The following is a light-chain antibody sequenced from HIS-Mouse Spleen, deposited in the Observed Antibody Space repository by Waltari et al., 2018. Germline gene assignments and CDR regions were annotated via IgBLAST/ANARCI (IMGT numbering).Light chain of an antibody. V-gene: IGLV3-1*01. CDR1: AVWDEY. CDR3: QAWDSSTAV. CDR2: QDS. J-gene: IGLJ2*01. Sequence: SYELTPPPSVSVSSGQTARITCCGDAVWDEYSCWDQQKPGHSPVLVIYQDSKRPSGIPERFSGSNSGNTATLTISGTQAMDEADYYCQAWDSSTAVFGGWTKLTVL.